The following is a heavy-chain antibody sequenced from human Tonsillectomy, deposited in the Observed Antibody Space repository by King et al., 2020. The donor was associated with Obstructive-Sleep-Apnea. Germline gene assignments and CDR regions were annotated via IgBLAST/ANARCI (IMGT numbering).Heavy chain of an antibody. Sequence: QLVQSGGGVVQPGRSLRLSCAASGFTFSSYAMHWVRQAPGKGLEWVAVISYDGSNKYYADSVKGRFTISRDNSKNTLYLQMNSLRAEDTAVYYCARGPRGVTASTGGAGYWGQGTLVTVST. CDR2: ISYDGSNK. J-gene: IGHJ4*02. CDR3: ARGPRGVTASTGGAGY. CDR1: GFTFSSYA. V-gene: IGHV3-30*04. D-gene: IGHD2-21*02.